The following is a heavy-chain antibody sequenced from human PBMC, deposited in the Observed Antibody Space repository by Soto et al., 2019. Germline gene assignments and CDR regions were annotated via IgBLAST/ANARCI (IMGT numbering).Heavy chain of an antibody. J-gene: IGHJ4*02. CDR1: GFTFSSYA. CDR2: ISGTGDRT. CDR3: AKALWFGVVLSGGYFDY. V-gene: IGHV3-23*01. Sequence: EVQLLESGGGLVQPGGSLRLSCAASGFTFSSYAMGWVRQTPGKGLEGVSAISGTGDRTFYADSVKGRFTISRDNSKKMLSLQMNSLRAEDTAVYYCAKALWFGVVLSGGYFDYWGQGTLVTVSS. D-gene: IGHD3-10*01.